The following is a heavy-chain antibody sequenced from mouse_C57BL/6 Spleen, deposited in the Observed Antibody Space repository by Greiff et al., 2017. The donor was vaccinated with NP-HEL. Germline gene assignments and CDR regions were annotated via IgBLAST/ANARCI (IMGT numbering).Heavy chain of an antibody. V-gene: IGHV1-80*01. D-gene: IGHD1-1*01. CDR1: GYAFSSYW. CDR2: IYPGDGDT. CDR3: ATIYYGSSPLDY. Sequence: VKLVESGAELVKPGASVKISCKASGYAFSSYWMNWVKQRPGKGLEWIGQIYPGDGDTNYNGKFKGKATLTADKSSSTAYMQLSSLTSEDSAVYFCATIYYGSSPLDYWGQGTTLTVSS. J-gene: IGHJ2*01.